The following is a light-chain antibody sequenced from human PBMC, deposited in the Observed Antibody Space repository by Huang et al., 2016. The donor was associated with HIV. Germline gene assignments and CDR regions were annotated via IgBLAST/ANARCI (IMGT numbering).Light chain of an antibody. CDR3: QQYNNWPRT. Sequence: ERVMTQSPDILSVSPGETATLSCRASQDVSSTLAWYRQKPGQAPSLLIYGASTRVSCIPARFNGSGSGIACTLTISSVQSEDFAVYYCQQYNNWPRTFGQGTKLEIK. CDR1: QDVSST. V-gene: IGKV3-15*01. J-gene: IGKJ2*01. CDR2: GAS.